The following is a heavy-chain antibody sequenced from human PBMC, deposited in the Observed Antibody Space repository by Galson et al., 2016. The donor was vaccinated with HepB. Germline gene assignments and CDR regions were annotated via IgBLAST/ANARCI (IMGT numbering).Heavy chain of an antibody. Sequence: SVKVSCKASEFTYPKSVVHWVRQARGERLEWIGWIVVGSGNTKFAQKFRDRVRITRDMSTGTVSMDLRRLRPEDTAVYYCAAGPEPPRRAGVVATTYYGMDVWGQGTTVTVSS. J-gene: IGHJ6*02. CDR2: IVVGSGNT. CDR1: EFTYPKSV. D-gene: IGHD2/OR15-2a*01. CDR3: AAGPEPPRRAGVVATTYYGMDV. V-gene: IGHV1-58*01.